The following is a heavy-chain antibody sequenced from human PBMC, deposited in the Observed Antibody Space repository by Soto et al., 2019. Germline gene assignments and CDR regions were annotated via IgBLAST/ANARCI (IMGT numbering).Heavy chain of an antibody. D-gene: IGHD4-17*01. V-gene: IGHV3-74*01. J-gene: IGHJ6*01. CDR2: IKGDGSRI. CDR1: GFTFSNYW. Sequence: EVQLVESGGGLVQPGGSLRLSCAASGFTFSNYWIHWVRQAPGKGLVWVSRIKGDGSRIDYADSVKGRFTISRDNAKNTVYVQMNSLGDEEAAVYYCARGLPGYYGKDVWGQGTTVTVSS. CDR3: ARGLPGYYGKDV.